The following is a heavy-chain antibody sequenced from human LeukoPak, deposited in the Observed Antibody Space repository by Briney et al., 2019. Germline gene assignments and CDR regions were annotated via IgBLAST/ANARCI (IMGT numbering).Heavy chain of an antibody. Sequence: PGGSLRLSCAASGFIFSSYEMNWVRQAPGKGLEWVSYISSSGSTIYYADSVKGRFTISRDNAKNSLYLQMNSLRAEDTAVYYCARDLDGYVDYWGQGTLVTVSS. D-gene: IGHD5-24*01. CDR1: GFIFSSYE. V-gene: IGHV3-48*03. CDR2: ISSSGSTI. J-gene: IGHJ4*02. CDR3: ARDLDGYVDY.